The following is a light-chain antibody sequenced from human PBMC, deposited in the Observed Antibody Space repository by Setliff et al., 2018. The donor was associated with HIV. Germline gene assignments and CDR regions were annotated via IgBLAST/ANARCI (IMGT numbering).Light chain of an antibody. CDR3: QVWATSSDHPYV. CDR1: NIGGKR. CDR2: YDS. J-gene: IGLJ1*01. V-gene: IGLV3-21*04. Sequence: SYELTQPPSVSVAPGKTAKMTCGGNNIGGKRINWYQQKPGQAPVLVIYYDSDRPSGIPARFSGSNSGNTATLTISRVEAGDEADYYCQVWATSSDHPYVCGTGTKVTVL.